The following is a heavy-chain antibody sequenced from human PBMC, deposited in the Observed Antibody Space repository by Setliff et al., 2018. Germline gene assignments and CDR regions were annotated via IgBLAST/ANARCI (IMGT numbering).Heavy chain of an antibody. V-gene: IGHV5-51*01. J-gene: IGHJ4*02. D-gene: IGHD2-2*01. Sequence: GESLKISCKGSGYSFTSYWIGWVRQMPGKGLEWMGIIYPGDSDTKYSPSFQGQVTISADKSITTAYLQWSRLKASDTAMYYGARGDTSREGDYWGQGTLVTVSS. CDR2: IYPGDSDT. CDR3: ARGDTSREGDY. CDR1: GYSFTSYW.